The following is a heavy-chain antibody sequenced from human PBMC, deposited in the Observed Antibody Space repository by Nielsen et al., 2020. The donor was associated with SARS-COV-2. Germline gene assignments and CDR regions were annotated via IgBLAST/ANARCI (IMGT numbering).Heavy chain of an antibody. CDR3: ATQNCGGDCSNLGFDY. D-gene: IGHD2-21*02. CDR1: GYTFTGYY. Sequence: ASVKVSCKASGYTFTGYYMHWVRQAPGQGLEWMGRVHCNSGGTDYAQNFRGRVTMTRDTPISTVYMELNGLTSDDTAEYFCATQNCGGDCSNLGFDYWGQGTLVTVSS. CDR2: VHCNSGGT. J-gene: IGHJ4*02. V-gene: IGHV1-2*06.